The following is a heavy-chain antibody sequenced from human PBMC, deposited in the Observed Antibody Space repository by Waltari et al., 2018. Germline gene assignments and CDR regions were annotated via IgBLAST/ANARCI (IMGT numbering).Heavy chain of an antibody. Sequence: QVQLVQSGAEVKKPGSSVKVSCKASGGTFSSYAISWIRQPPGKGLEWIGYIYYSGSTNYNPSLKSRVTISVDTSKNQFSLKLSSVTAADTAVYYCARDRSEGAWWFDPWGQGTLVTVSS. D-gene: IGHD1-26*01. CDR1: GGTFSSYA. CDR3: ARDRSEGAWWFDP. CDR2: IYYSGST. J-gene: IGHJ5*02. V-gene: IGHV4-59*01.